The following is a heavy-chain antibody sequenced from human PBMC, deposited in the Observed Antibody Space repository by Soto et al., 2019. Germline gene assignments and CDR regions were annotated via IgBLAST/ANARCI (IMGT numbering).Heavy chain of an antibody. CDR3: ARLGLVFLWFGELPFYYYYYMDV. D-gene: IGHD3-10*01. CDR1: GGSISSSSYY. V-gene: IGHV4-39*01. Sequence: SETLSLTCTVSGGSISSSSYYWGWIRQPPGKGLEWIGSIYYSGSTYYKPSLKSRVTVSVDTSKNQFSLKLSSVTAADTNVYFCARLGLVFLWFGELPFYYYYYMDVWGKGTTVTVSS. CDR2: IYYSGST. J-gene: IGHJ6*03.